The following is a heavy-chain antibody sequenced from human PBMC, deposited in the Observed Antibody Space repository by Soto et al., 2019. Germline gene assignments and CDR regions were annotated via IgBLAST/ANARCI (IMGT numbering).Heavy chain of an antibody. CDR3: AREGGSFDSSGSGVYHYHGVDV. D-gene: IGHD3-22*01. CDR1: GGSIRTYS. Sequence: PSDNLCLTFTVYGGSIRTYSWSWIRQPAGGVLEWIGRIYTTGSTDYNPPLKSRVTMSLDTSRNQFSLKLSSVTAADTAVYYCAREGGSFDSSGSGVYHYHGVDVWGQGTTVTVS. J-gene: IGHJ6*02. CDR2: IYTTGST. V-gene: IGHV4-4*07.